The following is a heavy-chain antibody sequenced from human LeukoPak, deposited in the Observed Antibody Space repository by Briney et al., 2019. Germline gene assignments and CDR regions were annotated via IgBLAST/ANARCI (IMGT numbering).Heavy chain of an antibody. D-gene: IGHD3-10*01. J-gene: IGHJ4*02. CDR1: GFTFSNAW. CDR3: ARGAGELFY. Sequence: GGSLRLSCAASGFTFSNAWMSWVRQAPGKGLVWVSRINSDGSSTSYADSVKGRFTISRDNAQNTLYLQMNSLRAEDTAVYYCARGAGELFYWGQGTLVTVSS. V-gene: IGHV3-74*01. CDR2: INSDGSST.